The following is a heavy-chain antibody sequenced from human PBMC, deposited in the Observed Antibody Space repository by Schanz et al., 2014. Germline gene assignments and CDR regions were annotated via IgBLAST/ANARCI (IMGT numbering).Heavy chain of an antibody. J-gene: IGHJ4*02. Sequence: QLVESGGGLVKPGGSLRLSCAASGFTFGNFFMSWVRQAPGKGLEWVANIKQDGIEKYYVDSVKGRFTISRDNAKNSLYLQMNSLRDEDTAVYYCARGGATRFDYWGQGTLVTVSS. V-gene: IGHV3-7*01. D-gene: IGHD1-26*01. CDR3: ARGGATRFDY. CDR1: GFTFGNFF. CDR2: IKQDGIEK.